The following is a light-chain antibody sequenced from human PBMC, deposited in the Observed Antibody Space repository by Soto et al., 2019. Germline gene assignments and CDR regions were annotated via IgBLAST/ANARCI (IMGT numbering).Light chain of an antibody. CDR2: DVS. V-gene: IGKV3-20*01. CDR1: QSVNNVY. Sequence: EIVLTQSPGTLSLSPGERATLSCRASQSVNNVYLAWYQQKPGQAPRLLIYDVSSRATGIPDRFSGRGSGTDFTLTISRLEREECAVYYCQHAGTSPRTFGQGPKLEIK. J-gene: IGKJ2*01. CDR3: QHAGTSPRT.